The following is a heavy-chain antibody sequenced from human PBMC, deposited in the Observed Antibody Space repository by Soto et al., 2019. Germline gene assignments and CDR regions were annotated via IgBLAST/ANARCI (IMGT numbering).Heavy chain of an antibody. CDR3: ARGDESLVVVAASMDV. V-gene: IGHV3-33*01. CDR2: IWYDGSNK. D-gene: IGHD2-15*01. Sequence: QVQLVESGGGVVQPGRSLRLSCAASGFTFSSYGMHWVRQAPGKGLEWVAVIWYDGSNKYYADSVKGRFTISRDNSKNPRYLQMNSLRAEDTAVYYCARGDESLVVVAASMDVWGQGTTVTASS. J-gene: IGHJ6*01. CDR1: GFTFSSYG.